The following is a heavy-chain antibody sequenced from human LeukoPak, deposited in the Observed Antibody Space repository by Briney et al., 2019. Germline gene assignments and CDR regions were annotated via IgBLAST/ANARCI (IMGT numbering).Heavy chain of an antibody. D-gene: IGHD1-7*01. Sequence: PGGSLRLSCVGSEFTFSDTWMSWVRQAPGKGPEWVASIKKDGSQKYYVDSVKGRFTISRDNAQNSLYLQMNSLGVEDTAMYSCARVGWELRNLHFDPWGQGTLVTVSS. J-gene: IGHJ5*02. CDR2: IKKDGSQK. CDR3: ARVGWELRNLHFDP. CDR1: EFTFSDTW. V-gene: IGHV3-7*03.